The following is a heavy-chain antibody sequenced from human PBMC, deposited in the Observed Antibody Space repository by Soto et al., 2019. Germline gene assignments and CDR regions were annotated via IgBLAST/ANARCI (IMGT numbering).Heavy chain of an antibody. CDR2: LSGSGTMR. Sequence: EVQLLESGGGLVQPGGSLRLSCAASGFSFRNYVMTWVRQAPGKGLEWVSGLSGSGTMRYYADSVRGRFIISRDNAKNTLFLQMDNLRVEDSAVYYCAKEAEENENVPIPGDNWGQGTPVTVSS. CDR3: AKEAEENENVPIPGDN. D-gene: IGHD1-1*01. CDR1: GFSFRNYV. J-gene: IGHJ4*02. V-gene: IGHV3-23*01.